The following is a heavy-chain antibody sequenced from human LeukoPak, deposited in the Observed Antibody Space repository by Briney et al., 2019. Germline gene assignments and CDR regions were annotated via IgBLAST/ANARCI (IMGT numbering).Heavy chain of an antibody. J-gene: IGHJ6*03. CDR2: MNPNSGNT. V-gene: IGHV1-8*03. CDR1: GYTFTGYD. CDR3: ARGVYYYYYMDV. Sequence: ASVKVSCKASGYTFTGYDINWVRQATGQGLEWMGWMNPNSGNTGYAQKFQGRVTITRNTSISTAYMELSSLRSEDTAVYYCARGVYYYYYMDVWGKGTTVTVSS.